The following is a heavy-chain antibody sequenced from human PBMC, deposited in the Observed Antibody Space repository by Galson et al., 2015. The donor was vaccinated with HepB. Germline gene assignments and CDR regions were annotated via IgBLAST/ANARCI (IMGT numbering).Heavy chain of an antibody. Sequence: SVKVSCKASGYTFTGYYMHWVRQAPGQGLEWMGWINPNSGGTNYAQKFQGRVTMTRDTSISTAYMELSRLRSDDTAVYYCAREGDYCSSTSCYHAPPFDPWVQGTLVTVSS. CDR2: INPNSGGT. D-gene: IGHD2-2*01. J-gene: IGHJ5*02. V-gene: IGHV1-2*02. CDR1: GYTFTGYY. CDR3: AREGDYCSSTSCYHAPPFDP.